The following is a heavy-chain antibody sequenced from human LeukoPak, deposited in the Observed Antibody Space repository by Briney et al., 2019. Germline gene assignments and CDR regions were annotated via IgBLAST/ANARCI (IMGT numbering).Heavy chain of an antibody. CDR2: IKQDGSEK. Sequence: PGGSLRLSCAASGFTFSSYWMSWVRQAPGKGLEWVANIKQDGSEKYYVDSVKGRFTISRDNAKNSLYLQMNSLRAEDTAVYYCARDGEGYGSGSHVDYWGQGTLVTVSS. D-gene: IGHD3-10*01. CDR1: GFTFSSYW. V-gene: IGHV3-7*01. CDR3: ARDGEGYGSGSHVDY. J-gene: IGHJ4*02.